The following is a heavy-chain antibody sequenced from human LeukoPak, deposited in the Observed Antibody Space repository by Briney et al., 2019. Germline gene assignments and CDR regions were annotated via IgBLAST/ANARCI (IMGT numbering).Heavy chain of an antibody. CDR1: GFTFSSYG. V-gene: IGHV3-30*18. Sequence: GGSLRLSCAASGFTFSSYGMHWVRQAPGKGLEWVAVISYDGSNKYYADSVKGRFTISRDNSKNTLYLQMNSLRAEDTAVYYCAKDPGIRLWLQAFDYWGQGTLVTVSS. CDR3: AKDPGIRLWLQAFDY. J-gene: IGHJ4*02. CDR2: ISYDGSNK. D-gene: IGHD5-18*01.